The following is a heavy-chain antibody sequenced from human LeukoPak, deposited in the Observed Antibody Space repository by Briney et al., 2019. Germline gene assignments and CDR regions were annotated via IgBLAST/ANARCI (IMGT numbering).Heavy chain of an antibody. CDR1: GESFSNYD. J-gene: IGHJ4*02. CDR3: ATGPPREVGPMEYYFDF. CDR2: LNPNSGNT. D-gene: IGHD1-26*01. Sequence: ASVKVSCKASGESFSNYDINWVRQVTGQGLEWMGWLNPNSGNTGYARKFQDRVTITRNTSINTAYMELSGLRSGDTAVYFCATGPPREVGPMEYYFDFWGQGTPVTVSS. V-gene: IGHV1-8*03.